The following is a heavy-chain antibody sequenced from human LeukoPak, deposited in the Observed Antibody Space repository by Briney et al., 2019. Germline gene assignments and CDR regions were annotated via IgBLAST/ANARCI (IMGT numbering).Heavy chain of an antibody. CDR1: GDSVSNNSVA. J-gene: IGHJ5*02. CDR3: ARDMDYYGSGSYYNSRWFDP. V-gene: IGHV6-1*01. CDR2: TYHRSKWYN. Sequence: SQTLSLTCAISGDSVSNNSVAWNWIRHSPSRGLEWLGRTYHRSKWYNDYAVSVKSRITINPETAKNQFSLQLNSVTPEDTAVYYCARDMDYYGSGSYYNSRWFDPWGQGTLVTVSS. D-gene: IGHD3-10*01.